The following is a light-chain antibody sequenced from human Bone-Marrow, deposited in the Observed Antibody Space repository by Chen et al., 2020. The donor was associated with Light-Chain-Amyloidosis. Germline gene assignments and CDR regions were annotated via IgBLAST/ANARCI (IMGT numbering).Light chain of an antibody. CDR2: DVS. J-gene: IGLJ2*01. Sequence: QSALTQPRSVSGSPGQSVTISCTGTSSDVGGYNYVSWYHQHPGKAPKLMIYDVSKRPSGVHDRFCGAKAGNTASLTISGLRAEDEADYYCCSYAGSYTWVCGGGTKLTVL. V-gene: IGLV2-11*01. CDR1: SSDVGGYNY. CDR3: CSYAGSYTWV.